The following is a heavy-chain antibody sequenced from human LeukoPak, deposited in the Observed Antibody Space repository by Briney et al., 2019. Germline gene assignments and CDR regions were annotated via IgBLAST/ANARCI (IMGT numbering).Heavy chain of an antibody. V-gene: IGHV3-21*01. CDR3: ARGPPTAGAFDY. CDR2: ISSSSSYI. CDR1: GFTFNNYA. D-gene: IGHD6-25*01. Sequence: GGSLRLSCAASGFTFNNYAMSWVRQAPGKGLEWVSSISSSSSYIYYADSVKGRFTISRDNAKNSLYLQMNSLRAEDTAVYYCARGPPTAGAFDYWGQGTLVTVSS. J-gene: IGHJ4*02.